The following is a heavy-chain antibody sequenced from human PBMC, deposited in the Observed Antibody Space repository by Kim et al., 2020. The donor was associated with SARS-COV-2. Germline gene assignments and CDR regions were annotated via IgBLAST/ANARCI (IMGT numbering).Heavy chain of an antibody. CDR1: GFTFSSYW. CDR2: IKQDGSAK. J-gene: IGHJ5*02. V-gene: IGHV3-7*01. CDR3: ARDQRYCSSISCYFWFDP. D-gene: IGHD2-2*01. Sequence: GGSLRLSCAASGFTFSSYWMSWVRQAPGKGLEWVANIKQDGSAKYCVDSVKGRFTISRDNAKNSLYLQMNSLRAEDTAVYYCARDQRYCSSISCYFWFDPWGQGTLVTVSS.